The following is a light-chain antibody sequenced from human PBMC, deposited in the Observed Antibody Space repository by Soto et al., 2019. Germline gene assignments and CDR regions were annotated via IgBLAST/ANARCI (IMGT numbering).Light chain of an antibody. Sequence: QSVLTQPPSASGSPGQSVTISCIGTSSDFGGYNYVSWYQQHPGKAPKLMIYEVSKRPSGVPDRFSGSKSGNTASLTVSGLQAEDEADYYCSSYAASNNLGVFGGGTQLTVL. CDR1: SSDFGGYNY. V-gene: IGLV2-8*01. J-gene: IGLJ2*01. CDR3: SSYAASNNLGV. CDR2: EVS.